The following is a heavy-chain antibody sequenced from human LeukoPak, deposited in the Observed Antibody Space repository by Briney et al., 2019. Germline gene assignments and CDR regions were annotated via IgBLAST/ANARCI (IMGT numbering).Heavy chain of an antibody. CDR1: GGSISSYY. CDR2: IYTSGST. CDR3: AREGYSSSWYEPNWFDP. J-gene: IGHJ5*02. V-gene: IGHV4-4*07. Sequence: PSETLSLTCTVSGGSISSYYWSWIRQPAGKGLEWIGRIYTSGSTNYNPSLKSRVTISVDTSKNQFSLKLSSVTAADTAVYYCAREGYSSSWYEPNWFDPWGQGTLVTVSS. D-gene: IGHD6-13*01.